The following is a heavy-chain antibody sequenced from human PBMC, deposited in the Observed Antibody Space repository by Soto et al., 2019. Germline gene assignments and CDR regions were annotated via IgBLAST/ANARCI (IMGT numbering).Heavy chain of an antibody. CDR3: ARDSNSGYDLRVGMDV. D-gene: IGHD5-12*01. J-gene: IGHJ6*02. Sequence: QVQLVQSGAEVKKPGSSVKVSCKASGGTFSSYAISWVRQAPGQGLEWMGGIIPIFGTANYAQKFQGRVTITADESTSTAYMELRSLRSEDTAVYCCARDSNSGYDLRVGMDVWGQGTTVTVSS. CDR1: GGTFSSYA. CDR2: IIPIFGTA. V-gene: IGHV1-69*01.